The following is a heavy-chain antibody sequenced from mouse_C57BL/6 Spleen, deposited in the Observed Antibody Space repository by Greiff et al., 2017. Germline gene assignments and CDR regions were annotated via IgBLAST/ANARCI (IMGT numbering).Heavy chain of an antibody. CDR1: GFNIKDYY. J-gene: IGHJ2*01. CDR3: ARGYDGSRGYFDY. CDR2: IDPEDGET. D-gene: IGHD1-1*01. Sequence: EVQGVESGAELVKPGASVKLSCTASGFNIKDYYMHWVKQRTEQGLEWIGRIDPEDGETKYAPKFQGKATITADTSSNTAYLQLSRLTSEDTAFYYCARGYDGSRGYFDYWGQGTTLTVSS. V-gene: IGHV14-2*01.